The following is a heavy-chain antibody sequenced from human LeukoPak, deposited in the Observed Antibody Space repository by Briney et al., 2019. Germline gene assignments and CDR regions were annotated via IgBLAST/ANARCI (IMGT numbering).Heavy chain of an antibody. J-gene: IGHJ2*01. Sequence: GGSLRLSCAASGFTFSDYYMSWVRQARGKGGEGGSSISSSSTSIYSAASVTGRFTISRDNAKNSLYLQMTSLRAEDTAVYYCARGYSYRFYWYFDLWGRGILVTVSS. CDR2: ISSSSTSI. CDR3: ARGYSYRFYWYFDL. D-gene: IGHD3-10*01. V-gene: IGHV3-21*01. CDR1: GFTFSDYY.